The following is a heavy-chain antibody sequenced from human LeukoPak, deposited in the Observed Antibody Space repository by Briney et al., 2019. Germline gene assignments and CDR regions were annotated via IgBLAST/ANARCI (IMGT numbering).Heavy chain of an antibody. J-gene: IGHJ4*02. CDR3: AKYVSGYAYRGLDY. V-gene: IGHV3-23*01. CDR2: ISGSGGST. D-gene: IGHD5-12*01. Sequence: GGPLRLSCAASGFTFSSYVMSWVRQAPGKGLEWVSTISGSGGSTYYADSVKGRFTISRDNSKNTLYLQMNSLRAEDTAVYYCAKYVSGYAYRGLDYWGQGTLVTVSS. CDR1: GFTFSSYV.